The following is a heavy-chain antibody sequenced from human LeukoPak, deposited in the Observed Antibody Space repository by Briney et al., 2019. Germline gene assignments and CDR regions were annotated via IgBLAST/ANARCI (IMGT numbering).Heavy chain of an antibody. CDR3: TTGMGVLLWFGELFSDY. D-gene: IGHD3-10*01. Sequence: PGGSLRLSCAASGFTFSNAWMSWVRQAPGKGLEWDGRIKSKTDGGTTDYAAPVKGRFTISRDDSKNTLYLQMNSLKTEDTAVYYCTTGMGVLLWFGELFSDYWGQGTLVTVSS. J-gene: IGHJ4*02. CDR1: GFTFSNAW. CDR2: IKSKTDGGTT. V-gene: IGHV3-15*01.